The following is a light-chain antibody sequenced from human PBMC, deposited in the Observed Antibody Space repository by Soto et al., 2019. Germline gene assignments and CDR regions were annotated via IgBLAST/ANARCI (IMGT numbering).Light chain of an antibody. CDR2: GAS. V-gene: IGKV3-20*01. CDR3: QQFATSPLT. CDR1: QSLSINY. J-gene: IGKJ4*01. Sequence: EIVLTQSPGTLSLSPGERATLSCRASQSLSINYLAWYQQIPGQAPRLLIYGASNRATGIPDRFSASGSGTDFTLTISRLEPEDFAVYYCQQFATSPLTFGGGTKVDIK.